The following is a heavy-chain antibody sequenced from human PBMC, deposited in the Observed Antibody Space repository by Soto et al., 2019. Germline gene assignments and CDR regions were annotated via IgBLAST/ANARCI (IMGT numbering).Heavy chain of an antibody. CDR3: ARVVSPYLLTAFDI. V-gene: IGHV1-18*01. CDR1: GYTFTSYG. Sequence: QVQLVQSGAEVKKPGASVKVSCKASGYTFTSYGISWVRQAPGQGLEWMGWISAYKGNTDYAQKLQGRVTMTTETSTSTAYMELRSLRSDDTAVYYCARVVSPYLLTAFDIWGQGTMVTVSS. J-gene: IGHJ3*02. CDR2: ISAYKGNT.